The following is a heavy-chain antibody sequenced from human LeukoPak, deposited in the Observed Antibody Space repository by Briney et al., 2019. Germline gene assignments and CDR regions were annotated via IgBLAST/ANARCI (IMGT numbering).Heavy chain of an antibody. V-gene: IGHV4-39*01. CDR2: IYYSGST. Sequence: SETLSLTCTVSGGSISSSSYYWGWIRQPPGKGLEWIGSIYYSGSTYYNPSLKSRVTISVDTSKNQFSLKLSSVTAADTAVYYCARHLFWGGYSFDYWGQGTLVTVSS. D-gene: IGHD3-3*01. CDR1: GGSISSSSYY. CDR3: ARHLFWGGYSFDY. J-gene: IGHJ4*02.